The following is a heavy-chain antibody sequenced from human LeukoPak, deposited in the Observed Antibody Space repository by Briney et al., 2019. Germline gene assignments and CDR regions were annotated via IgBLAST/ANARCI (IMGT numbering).Heavy chain of an antibody. J-gene: IGHJ2*01. Sequence: SETLSLTCTVSGGSISSSSYYWGWIRQPPGKGLEWIGSIYYSGSTYYNPSLKSRVTISIDTSKNQFSLKLSSVTAADTAVYYCARGQYIAAAGTSWYFDLWGRGTLVTVSS. D-gene: IGHD6-13*01. CDR1: GGSISSSSYY. V-gene: IGHV4-39*07. CDR3: ARGQYIAAAGTSWYFDL. CDR2: IYYSGST.